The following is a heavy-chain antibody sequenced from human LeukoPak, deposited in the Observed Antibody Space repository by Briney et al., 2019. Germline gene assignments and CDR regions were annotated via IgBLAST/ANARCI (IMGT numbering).Heavy chain of an antibody. V-gene: IGHV1-69*13. J-gene: IGHJ6*03. CDR2: IIPIFGTA. D-gene: IGHD3-3*01. CDR3: ARAGGITIFGVVSPFFDYMDV. Sequence: SVKVSCKASGGTFSSYAISWVRQAPGQGLEWMGGIIPIFGTANYAQKFQGRVTITADESTSTAYMELSSLRSEDTAVYYCARAGGITIFGVVSPFFDYMDVWGKGTTVTVSS. CDR1: GGTFSSYA.